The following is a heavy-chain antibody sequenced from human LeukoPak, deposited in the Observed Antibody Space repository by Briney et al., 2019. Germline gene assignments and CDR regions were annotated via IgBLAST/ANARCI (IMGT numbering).Heavy chain of an antibody. CDR2: IGIDSGNT. CDR3: ARDYKYAFDN. Sequence: GGSLRLSCAASGFTFSDYSMNWVRQAPGKGLEWISYIGIDSGNTNYADSVKGRFTISGDKAKNSLYLQMNSLRVEETAVYYCARDYKYAFDNWGQGTLVTVSS. D-gene: IGHD5-24*01. CDR1: GFTFSDYS. J-gene: IGHJ4*02. V-gene: IGHV3-48*01.